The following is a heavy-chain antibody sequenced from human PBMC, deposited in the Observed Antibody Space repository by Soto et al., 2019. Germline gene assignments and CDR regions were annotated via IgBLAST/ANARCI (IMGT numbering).Heavy chain of an antibody. CDR1: GFTFSDYY. CDR3: AGAKKNWFDP. Sequence: QVQLVESGGGLVKPGGSLRLSCAASGFTFSDYYMNWIRQAPGKGLEWVSYMSRSDSTIHYADSVKGRFTISRDNAKNSLYLQMNSLRAEDTAVYYCAGAKKNWFDPWGQGILVTVSS. J-gene: IGHJ5*02. CDR2: MSRSDSTI. V-gene: IGHV3-11*01.